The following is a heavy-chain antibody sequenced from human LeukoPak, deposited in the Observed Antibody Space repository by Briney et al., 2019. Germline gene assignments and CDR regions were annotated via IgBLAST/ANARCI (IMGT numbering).Heavy chain of an antibody. CDR2: INPDGSEE. Sequence: GGSLRLSCAASGFALSIHWLTWVRQTPGKGLEWVAHINPDGSEESYVDSARGRFTISRDNAKNSVYLQMNSLRVDDTAVYYCARGHFGLDVWGQGATVAVAS. CDR1: GFALSIHW. CDR3: ARGHFGLDV. V-gene: IGHV3-7*01. J-gene: IGHJ6*02. D-gene: IGHD3-10*01.